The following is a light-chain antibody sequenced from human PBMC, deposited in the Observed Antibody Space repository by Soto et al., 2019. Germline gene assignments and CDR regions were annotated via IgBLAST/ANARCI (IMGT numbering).Light chain of an antibody. CDR1: SSDVGGYNY. V-gene: IGLV2-8*01. J-gene: IGLJ2*01. CDR3: ASYAGSNNFVV. CDR2: EVT. Sequence: QSALTQPPSASGSPGQSVTISCTGTSSDVGGYNYVSWYQQHPDKAPKLMIYEVTKRPSGVPDRFSGSKSGNTASLTVSGLQADDVADYYCASYAGSNNFVVFGGGTKVTVL.